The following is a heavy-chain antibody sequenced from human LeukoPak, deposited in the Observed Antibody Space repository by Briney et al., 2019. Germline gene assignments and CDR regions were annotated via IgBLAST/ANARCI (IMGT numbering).Heavy chain of an antibody. D-gene: IGHD6-6*01. CDR2: VYTSGST. J-gene: IGHJ4*02. CDR3: ARGDFSSSDY. CDR1: GGSFSGYY. V-gene: IGHV4-59*10. Sequence: SETLSLTCAVYGGSFSGYYWSWIRQPAGKGLEWIGRVYTSGSTNYNPSLKSRVTIPVDTSKNQFSLKLSSVTAADTAVYYCARGDFSSSDYWGQGTLVTVSS.